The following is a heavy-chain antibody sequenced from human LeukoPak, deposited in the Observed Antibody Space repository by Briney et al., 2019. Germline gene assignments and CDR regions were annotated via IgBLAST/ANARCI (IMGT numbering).Heavy chain of an antibody. J-gene: IGHJ5*02. V-gene: IGHV4-59*01. D-gene: IGHD2-21*02. CDR1: GGSISSYY. CDR2: IYYSGST. CDR3: ARVCSGDWEWFDP. Sequence: SETLSLTCTVSGGSISSYYWSWIRQPPGKGLEWIGYIYYSGSTNYNPSLKSRVTISVDTSKNQFSLKLSSVTAADTAVYYCARVCSGDWEWFDPWGQGTLVTVSS.